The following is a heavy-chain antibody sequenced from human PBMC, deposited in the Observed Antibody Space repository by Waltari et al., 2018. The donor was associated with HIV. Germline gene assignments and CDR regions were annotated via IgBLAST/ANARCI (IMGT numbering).Heavy chain of an antibody. V-gene: IGHV4-39*01. D-gene: IGHD6-6*01. CDR3: ARHVGSFYRSSSDLGFDY. J-gene: IGHJ4*02. CDR2: IFYSGST. CDR1: GGSIGSYSNC. Sequence: QLQLKESGPGLVTPSASLPLTCTVSGGSIGSYSNCWGWLRQPPGKGLEWIGSIFYSGSTYYNPSLKSRVTISVDTSKNQFSLKLSFVTAADTAVYYCARHVGSFYRSSSDLGFDYWGQGTLVTVSS.